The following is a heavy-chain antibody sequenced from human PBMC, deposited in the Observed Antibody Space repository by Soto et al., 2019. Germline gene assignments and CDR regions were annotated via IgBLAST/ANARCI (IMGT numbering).Heavy chain of an antibody. D-gene: IGHD5-18*01. Sequence: ASVKVSCKASGYTFTSYGISWVRQAPGQGLEWMGWISAYNGNTNYAQKLQGRVTMTTDTSTSTAYMELRSLRSDDTAVYYCARDLAGTAMAPPNSDYWGQGTLVTVSS. J-gene: IGHJ4*02. CDR3: ARDLAGTAMAPPNSDY. V-gene: IGHV1-18*01. CDR2: ISAYNGNT. CDR1: GYTFTSYG.